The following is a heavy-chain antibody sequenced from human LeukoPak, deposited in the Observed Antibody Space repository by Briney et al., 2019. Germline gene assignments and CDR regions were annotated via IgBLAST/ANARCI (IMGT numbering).Heavy chain of an antibody. D-gene: IGHD2-21*01. Sequence: GGSLRLSCAVSGFTFSAYSMNWVRQAPGKGLEWLSYISSSSSTIYYADSVKGRFTISRDNAKKSLYLQMNSLRAEDTAVYYWGREGRGGIAGKKKKNKKGGQGPRVPVP. V-gene: IGHV3-48*01. CDR3: GREGRGGIAGKKKKNKK. CDR1: GFTFSAYS. J-gene: IGHJ4*02. CDR2: ISSSSSTI.